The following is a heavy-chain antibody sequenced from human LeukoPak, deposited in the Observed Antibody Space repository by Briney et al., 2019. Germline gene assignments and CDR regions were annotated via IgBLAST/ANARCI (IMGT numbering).Heavy chain of an antibody. CDR3: ARVNYQYYYDSSGYLLH. V-gene: IGHV1-46*01. CDR1: GYTFTIYY. Sequence: ASVKVSCKASGYTFTIYYMHWVRQAPGQGLEWLGIINPSGGSTSYAQKFQGRVTMTRDTSTSTVYMELSSLRSEDTAVYYCARVNYQYYYDSSGYLLHWGQGTLVTVSS. CDR2: INPSGGST. J-gene: IGHJ1*01. D-gene: IGHD3-22*01.